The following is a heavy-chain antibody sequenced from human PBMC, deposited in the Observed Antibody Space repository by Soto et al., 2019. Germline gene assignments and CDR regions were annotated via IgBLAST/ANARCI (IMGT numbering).Heavy chain of an antibody. J-gene: IGHJ6*02. Sequence: SETLSLTCTVSGGSISSGDYYWSWIRQPPGKGLEWIGYIYYSGSTYYNPSLKGRVTISVDTSKNQFSLKLSSVTAADTAVYYCARSPPPYDYVWGSYRPGGRYYYYGMDVWGQGTTV. CDR1: GGSISSGDYY. CDR3: ARSPPPYDYVWGSYRPGGRYYYYGMDV. V-gene: IGHV4-30-4*01. D-gene: IGHD3-16*02. CDR2: IYYSGST.